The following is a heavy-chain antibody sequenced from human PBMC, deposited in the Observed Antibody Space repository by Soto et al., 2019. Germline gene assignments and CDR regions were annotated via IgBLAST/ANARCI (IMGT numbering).Heavy chain of an antibody. Sequence: QVQLVQSGAEVKTPGSSLKVSCTVSGSRFSNYVISWVRQAPGHGLEWLGRTIPIFNSTQYAQRFQGRVTITADKSTNTASLELSSLRSDDTAVYYCAREGRGQKAGYNGLVSLGYWGQGTLVTVSS. CDR2: TIPIFNST. V-gene: IGHV1-69*06. CDR3: AREGRGQKAGYNGLVSLGY. D-gene: IGHD2-2*02. CDR1: GSRFSNYV. J-gene: IGHJ4*02.